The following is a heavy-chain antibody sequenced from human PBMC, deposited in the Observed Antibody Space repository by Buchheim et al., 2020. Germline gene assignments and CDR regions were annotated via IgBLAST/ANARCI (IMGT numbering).Heavy chain of an antibody. CDR3: AKDNGWNHNYFDY. Sequence: QVQLVESGGGVVQPGRSLRLSCAASGFTFSSYGMHWVRQAPGKGLEWVAVISYDGSNKYYADSVKGRFTISRDNSENQLFLQMNSLRAEDTAVYYCAKDNGWNHNYFDYWGQGTL. CDR2: ISYDGSNK. J-gene: IGHJ4*02. CDR1: GFTFSSYG. D-gene: IGHD1-14*01. V-gene: IGHV3-30*18.